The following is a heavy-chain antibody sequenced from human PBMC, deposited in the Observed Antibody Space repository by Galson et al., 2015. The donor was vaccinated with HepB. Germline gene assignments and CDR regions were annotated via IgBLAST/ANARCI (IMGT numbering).Heavy chain of an antibody. CDR1: GYTFTDCF. J-gene: IGHJ6*03. Sequence: SVKLSCKASGYTFTDCFVNWVRQAPGQGLEWMGCMNTNPGKLTYASLFARRFAFPLATSVNPAYLQIRSLETDDTAVYYCSRSPLRFVDWLSYYYYYYMDVWGEGTTVTVSS. CDR3: SRSPLRFVDWLSYYYYYYMDV. CDR2: MNTNPGKL. D-gene: IGHD3-3*01. V-gene: IGHV7-4-1*02.